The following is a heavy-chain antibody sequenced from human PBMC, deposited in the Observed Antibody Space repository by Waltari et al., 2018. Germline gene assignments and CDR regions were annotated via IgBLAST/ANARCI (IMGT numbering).Heavy chain of an antibody. CDR2: IYYSGST. CDR3: ARVGSGWSTDDAFDI. V-gene: IGHV4-59*01. CDR1: GGSISSYY. J-gene: IGHJ3*02. D-gene: IGHD6-19*01. Sequence: QVQLQESGPGLVKPSETLSLTCTVPGGSISSYYWSWIRQPPGKGLEWIGYIYYSGSTNYNPSLKSRVTISVDTSKNQFSLKLSSVTAADTAVYYCARVGSGWSTDDAFDIWGQGTMVTVSS.